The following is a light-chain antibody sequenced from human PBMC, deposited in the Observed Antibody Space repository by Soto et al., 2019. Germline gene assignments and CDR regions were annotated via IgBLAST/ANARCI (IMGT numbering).Light chain of an antibody. CDR3: SSYTTSSTVV. V-gene: IGLV2-14*03. CDR1: SSDVGHYNY. CDR2: DVS. J-gene: IGLJ2*01. Sequence: QSALTQPASVSGSPGQSITFSCTGTSSDVGHYNYVSWYQQHPGKAPKLMIYDVSSRPSGVSYRFSGSKSGNTASLTISGLQAEDEADYYCSSYTTSSTVVFGGGTQLTVL.